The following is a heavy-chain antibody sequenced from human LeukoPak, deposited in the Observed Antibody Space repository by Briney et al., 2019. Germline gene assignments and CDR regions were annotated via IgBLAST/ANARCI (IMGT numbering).Heavy chain of an antibody. V-gene: IGHV4-59*08. CDR2: IHYSGST. D-gene: IGHD3-22*01. J-gene: IGHJ4*02. CDR3: GRLGYDSSGYYPDY. Sequence: KSSETLSLTCTVSGDSISGYFWSWIRQPPGKGLEWIGYIHYSGSTNYNPSLKSRVTISLDTSKNQFSLKLSSVTAADTAVYYCGRLGYDSSGYYPDYRGQGALVTVSS. CDR1: GDSISGYF.